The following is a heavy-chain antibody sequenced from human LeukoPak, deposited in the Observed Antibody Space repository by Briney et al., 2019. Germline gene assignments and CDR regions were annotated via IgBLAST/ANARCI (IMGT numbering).Heavy chain of an antibody. CDR2: INSDGSST. Sequence: GGSLRLSCAASGFTFSSYWMHWVRQAPGKGLVWVSRINSDGSSTSYADSVKGRFTISRDNAENTLYLQMNSLRAEDTAVYYCAREDGALGGFDIWGQGTLVTVSS. J-gene: IGHJ3*02. CDR3: AREDGALGGFDI. V-gene: IGHV3-74*01. CDR1: GFTFSSYW. D-gene: IGHD2-15*01.